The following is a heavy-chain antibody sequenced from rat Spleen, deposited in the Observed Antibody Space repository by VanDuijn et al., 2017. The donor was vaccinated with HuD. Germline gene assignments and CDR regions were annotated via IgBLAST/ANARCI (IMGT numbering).Heavy chain of an antibody. Sequence: EVQLVESGGGLVQPGRSMKLSCAASGFTLSSFAMAWVRQAPTKGLEWVASISFDGGDIYYRDSVKGRFTISRDNAKNSLSLQMDSLRSEDTATYYCARHDYYDGSYYYDWGQGVMVTVSS. CDR2: ISFDGGDI. CDR1: GFTLSSFA. J-gene: IGHJ2*01. V-gene: IGHV5-25*01. CDR3: ARHDYYDGSYYYD. D-gene: IGHD1-12*02.